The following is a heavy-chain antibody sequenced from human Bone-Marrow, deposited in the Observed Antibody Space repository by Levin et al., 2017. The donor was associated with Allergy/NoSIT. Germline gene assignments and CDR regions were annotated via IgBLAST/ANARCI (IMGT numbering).Heavy chain of an antibody. CDR2: VYYTGKT. Sequence: PGGSLRLSCTVSGDSVSSSSYYWGWIRQPPGKGLECLGTVYYTGKTYSNPSLKSRVTISVDTSKNQFSLKLRSVTAADTAVYYCAREYSSSRGFEYWGQGTLVIVSS. CDR1: GDSVSSSSYY. CDR3: AREYSSSRGFEY. J-gene: IGHJ4*02. V-gene: IGHV4-39*02. D-gene: IGHD6-6*01.